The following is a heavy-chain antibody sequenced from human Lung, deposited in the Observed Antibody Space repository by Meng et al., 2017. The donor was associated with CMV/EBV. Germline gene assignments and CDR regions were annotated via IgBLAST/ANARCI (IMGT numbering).Heavy chain of an antibody. D-gene: IGHD1-1*01. CDR3: ARDSALSTGTTPDCDS. J-gene: IGHJ4*02. CDR1: EFTSGSYG. V-gene: IGHV3-33*01. Sequence: GESXKISXTSSEFTSGSYGMHWVRQPPGKGLEWVAFLWYDGSHEYLADSVRGRFSISRDNSKSTVYLQMNSLRAEDTAFYYCARDSALSTGTTPDCDSWGQGTXVTVSS. CDR2: LWYDGSHE.